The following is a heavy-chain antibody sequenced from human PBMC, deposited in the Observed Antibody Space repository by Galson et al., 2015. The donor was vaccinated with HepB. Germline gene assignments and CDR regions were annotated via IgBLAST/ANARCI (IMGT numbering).Heavy chain of an antibody. J-gene: IGHJ4*02. CDR1: GFTFNTHA. CDR2: ISDTGGRT. D-gene: IGHD3-10*01. Sequence: SLRLSCAASGFTFNTHAMSWVRQAPGKGLEWVSGISDTGGRTDYADFVKGRFTISRDNSKNTLNLQMNTLRAEDTAVYYCAKSSGSAYDYWGQGTLVTVSS. CDR3: AKSSGSAYDY. V-gene: IGHV3-23*01.